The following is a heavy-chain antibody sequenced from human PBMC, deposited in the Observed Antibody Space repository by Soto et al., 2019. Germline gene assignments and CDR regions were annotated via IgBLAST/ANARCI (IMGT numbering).Heavy chain of an antibody. CDR2: IYYSGNT. J-gene: IGHJ5*02. CDR1: GGSIINGDYY. Sequence: PSETLSLTCTVSGGSIINGDYYWTWIRQPPGKGLEWIGYIYYSGNTYYNPSLKSRVMISVDTSKNQFSLNLSSVTAADTAVYYCAKDSGYNYGYFRWFDPWGQGTLVTVSS. CDR3: AKDSGYNYGYFRWFDP. D-gene: IGHD5-18*01. V-gene: IGHV4-30-4*02.